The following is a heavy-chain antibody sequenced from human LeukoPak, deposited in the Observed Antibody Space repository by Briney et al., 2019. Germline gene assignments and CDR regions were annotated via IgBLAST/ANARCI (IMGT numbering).Heavy chain of an antibody. D-gene: IGHD6-13*01. V-gene: IGHV4-4*07. CDR2: IYTSVST. CDR1: GGSISSYY. CDR3: ARGGAAAGTKGAFDI. J-gene: IGHJ3*02. Sequence: PSETLSLTCTVSGGSISSYYWSWIRQPAGKGLEWIGRIYTSVSTNYNPSLKSRVTMSVDTSKNQFSLKLSSVTAADTAVYYCARGGAAAGTKGAFDIWGQGTMVTVSS.